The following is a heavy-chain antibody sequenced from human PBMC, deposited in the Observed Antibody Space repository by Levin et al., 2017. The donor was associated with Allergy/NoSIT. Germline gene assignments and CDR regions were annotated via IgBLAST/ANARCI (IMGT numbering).Heavy chain of an antibody. CDR1: GFTFSSYA. V-gene: IGHV3-23*01. CDR3: AKDSQYYYDSSGYYGGAFDI. D-gene: IGHD3-22*01. J-gene: IGHJ3*02. Sequence: ASVKVSCAASGFTFSSYAMSWVRQAPGKGLEWVSAISGSGGSTYYADSVKGRFTISRDNSKNTLYLQMNSLRAEDTAVYYCAKDSQYYYDSSGYYGGAFDIWGQGTMVTVSS. CDR2: ISGSGGST.